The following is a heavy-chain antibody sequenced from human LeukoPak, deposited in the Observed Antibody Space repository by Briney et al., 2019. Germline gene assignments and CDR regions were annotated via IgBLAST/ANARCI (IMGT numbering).Heavy chain of an antibody. CDR3: ARDNEYGDYYFEY. J-gene: IGHJ4*02. CDR2: INPNSGGT. Sequence: ASVTVSCKASGYTFTGYYMHWVRQAPEQGLEWMGWINPNSGGTNYAQKFQGRVTMTRDTSISTAYMELSSLRSEDTAVYYCARDNEYGDYYFEYWGQGTLVTVAS. D-gene: IGHD4-17*01. V-gene: IGHV1-2*02. CDR1: GYTFTGYY.